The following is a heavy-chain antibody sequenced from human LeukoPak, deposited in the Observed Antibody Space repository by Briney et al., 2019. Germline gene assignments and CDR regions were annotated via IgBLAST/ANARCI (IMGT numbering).Heavy chain of an antibody. CDR3: ARDEEQLNI. Sequence: PGGSLRLSCAASGFTFSSYSMNWGRQAPGKGLERVSYICSSSSTIYYADSVKGRFTISRDNAKNSLYLELNILRSEDTAVYYCARDEEQLNIWGQGTMVTVSS. J-gene: IGHJ3*02. CDR1: GFTFSSYS. V-gene: IGHV3-48*04. CDR2: ICSSSSTI. D-gene: IGHD6-19*01.